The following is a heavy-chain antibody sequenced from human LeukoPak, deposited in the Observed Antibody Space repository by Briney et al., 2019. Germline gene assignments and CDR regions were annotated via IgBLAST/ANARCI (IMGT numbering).Heavy chain of an antibody. D-gene: IGHD6-13*01. V-gene: IGHV1-2*02. Sequence: ASVKASCKASGYTFTGYYMHWVRQAPGQGLEWMGWINPNSGGTNYAQKFQGRVTMTRDTSTSTVYMELSSLRSEDTAVYYCARGAAIYYYGMDVWGQGTTVTVSS. CDR3: ARGAAIYYYGMDV. CDR1: GYTFTGYY. CDR2: INPNSGGT. J-gene: IGHJ6*02.